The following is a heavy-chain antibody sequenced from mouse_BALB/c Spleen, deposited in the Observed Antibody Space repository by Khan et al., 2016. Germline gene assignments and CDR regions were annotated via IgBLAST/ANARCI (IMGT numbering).Heavy chain of an antibody. CDR2: IDPANGNT. V-gene: IGHV14-1*02. J-gene: IGHJ3*01. Sequence: VQLQQSGAELVRPGALVKLSCKASGFNIKDYYMHWVKQRPEQGLEWIGWIDPANGNTIYDPKFQGKASITADTASNTAYLQLSSLTSEYTAVYYCALDGSLFAYWGQGTLVTVSA. CDR1: GFNIKDYY. CDR3: ALDGSLFAY. D-gene: IGHD2-3*01.